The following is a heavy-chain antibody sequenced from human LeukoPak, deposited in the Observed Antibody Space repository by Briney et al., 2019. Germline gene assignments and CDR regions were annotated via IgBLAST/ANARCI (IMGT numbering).Heavy chain of an antibody. Sequence: GGSLRLSCAASGFTFSSYGMHWVRQAPGQGLEWMGWINPNSGGTNYAQKFQGRVTMTRDTSISTAYMELSRLRSDDTAVYYCARAPPLLPTAVRGGQRLTFDYWGQGTLVTVSS. CDR1: GFTFSSYG. J-gene: IGHJ4*02. CDR3: ARAPPLLPTAVRGGQRLTFDY. D-gene: IGHD3-10*01. V-gene: IGHV1-2*02. CDR2: INPNSGGT.